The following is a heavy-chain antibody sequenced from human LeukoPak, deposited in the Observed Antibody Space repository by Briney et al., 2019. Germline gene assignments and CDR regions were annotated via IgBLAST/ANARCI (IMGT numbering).Heavy chain of an antibody. V-gene: IGHV3-7*01. J-gene: IGHJ4*02. Sequence: GGSLRLSCAASGFTFSDYYMSWIRQAPGKVLEWVANIKQDGSEKYYVDSVKGRFTISRDNAKNSLYLQMNSLRAEDTAVYYCASGYYEQFDYWGQGTLVTVSS. CDR1: GFTFSDYY. CDR2: IKQDGSEK. D-gene: IGHD3-22*01. CDR3: ASGYYEQFDY.